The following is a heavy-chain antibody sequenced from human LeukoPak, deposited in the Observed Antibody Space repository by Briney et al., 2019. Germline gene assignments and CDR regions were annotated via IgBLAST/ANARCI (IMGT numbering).Heavy chain of an antibody. CDR3: AKDGSDYDRYLDY. Sequence: PGGSLRLSCAASGFTLSGYGMHWVRQAPGKGLEWVAFISYEGSKKDNADSVKGRFTISRDNSKNTLYLRMNGLKTEDTAVYYCAKDGSDYDRYLDYWGQGTLVTVSS. CDR1: GFTLSGYG. D-gene: IGHD5-12*01. J-gene: IGHJ4*02. CDR2: ISYEGSKK. V-gene: IGHV3-30*18.